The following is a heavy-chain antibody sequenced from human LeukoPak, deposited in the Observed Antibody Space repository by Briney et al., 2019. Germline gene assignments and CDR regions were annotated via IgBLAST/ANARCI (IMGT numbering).Heavy chain of an antibody. J-gene: IGHJ4*02. D-gene: IGHD1-26*01. CDR3: AQAITSYYFDY. V-gene: IGHV4-39*01. Sequence: PSETLSLTCTVSGGSISSSSYYWGWIRQPPGKGLEWIGSIYYSGSTYYNPSLKSRVTISVDTSKNQFSLKLSSVTAADTAVYYCAQAITSYYFDYWGRGTLATVSS. CDR1: GGSISSSSYY. CDR2: IYYSGST.